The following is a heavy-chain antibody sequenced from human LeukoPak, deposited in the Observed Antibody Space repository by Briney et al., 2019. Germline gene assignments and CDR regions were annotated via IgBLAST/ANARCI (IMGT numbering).Heavy chain of an antibody. CDR2: IYYSGST. D-gene: IGHD6-13*01. CDR3: ARRIAAATAWFDP. Sequence: PSETLSLTCTVSGGSISSYYWSWIRQPPGKGLGWIGYIYYSGSTNYNPSLQSRVTISVDTSKNQFSLKLSSVTAADTAVYYCARRIAAATAWFDPWGQGTLVTVSS. J-gene: IGHJ5*02. V-gene: IGHV4-59*08. CDR1: GGSISSYY.